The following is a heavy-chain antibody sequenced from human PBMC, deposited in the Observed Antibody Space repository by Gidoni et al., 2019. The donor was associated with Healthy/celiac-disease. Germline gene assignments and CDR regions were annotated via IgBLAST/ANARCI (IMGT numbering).Heavy chain of an antibody. D-gene: IGHD1-26*01. CDR1: GVTFSGYA. J-gene: IGHJ6*03. CDR2: IRGSGGST. CDR3: ANGIRYYYYYMDV. Sequence: EVQLLESGGGLVQPGGSLRLSCAASGVTFSGYAMSWVRQAPGKGLEWVSAIRGSGGSTYYADSVKGRFTISRDNSKNTLYLQMNSLRGEDTAVYYCANGIRYYYYYMDVWGKGTTVTVSS. V-gene: IGHV3-23*01.